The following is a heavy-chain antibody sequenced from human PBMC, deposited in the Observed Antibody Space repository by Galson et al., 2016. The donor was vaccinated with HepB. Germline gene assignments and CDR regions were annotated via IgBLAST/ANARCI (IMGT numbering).Heavy chain of an antibody. CDR1: GFSLRTVGMR. Sequence: PALVKPTQTLTLTCTFSGFSLRTVGMRVSWLRQPPGKALEWLARIDWVDEKFYSPSLKNRLSISKDTSKNQVILTITNMDPVDTATYYCARMGRVSSWTYFDYWGQGSLVTVSS. V-gene: IGHV2-70*04. CDR3: ARMGRVSSWTYFDY. J-gene: IGHJ4*02. CDR2: IDWVDEK. D-gene: IGHD6-13*01.